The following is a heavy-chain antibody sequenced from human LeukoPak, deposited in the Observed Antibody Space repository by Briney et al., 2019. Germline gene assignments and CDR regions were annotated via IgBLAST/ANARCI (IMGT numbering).Heavy chain of an antibody. V-gene: IGHV3-23*01. Sequence: PGGYLRLSCAASGFTFSNYAVSWVRQASGKGLEWVSAISGGGGDTFYADSVKGRFSISRDNSKNTLYLQMNSLRAEDTAVYYCAKGGTAMVLDVGYWGQGTLVTVSS. D-gene: IGHD5-18*01. J-gene: IGHJ4*02. CDR2: ISGGGGDT. CDR1: GFTFSNYA. CDR3: AKGGTAMVLDVGY.